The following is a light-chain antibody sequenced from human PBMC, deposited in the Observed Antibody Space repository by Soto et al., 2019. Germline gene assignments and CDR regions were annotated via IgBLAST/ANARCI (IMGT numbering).Light chain of an antibody. CDR2: SAS. V-gene: IGKV1-33*01. Sequence: DIQMTQSPSSLSSSVGYRVTFTCRAGQSISRYLNWYQQRPGKAPKLLIYSASSLQTGVPSRFSGSGSGTDFTFTISSLQPEDIATYFCHQYDNLSQTFGPGTKVDI. CDR1: QSISRY. J-gene: IGKJ3*01. CDR3: HQYDNLSQT.